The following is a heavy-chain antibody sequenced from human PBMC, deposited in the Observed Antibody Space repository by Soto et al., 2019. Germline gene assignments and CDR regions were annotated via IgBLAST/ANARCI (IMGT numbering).Heavy chain of an antibody. Sequence: SVTLSLPWTVSYGSSRAFCWSWIRQSPGKGLEWIGYIHYAGSFTSTPSLKSRVTISLNTSKNEVSLRLTSVTAADTAVYYCARLGGYYPALDSWGQGTLVTVSS. J-gene: IGHJ4*02. V-gene: IGHV4-59*08. CDR3: ARLGGYYPALDS. CDR2: IHYAGSF. CDR1: YGSSRAFC. D-gene: IGHD3-22*01.